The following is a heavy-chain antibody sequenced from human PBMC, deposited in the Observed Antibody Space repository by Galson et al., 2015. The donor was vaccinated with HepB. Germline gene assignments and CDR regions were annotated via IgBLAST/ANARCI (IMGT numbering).Heavy chain of an antibody. J-gene: IGHJ6*02. V-gene: IGHV1-24*01. CDR3: ATPLGFAAAGTQPNFNVYHYYGMDV. D-gene: IGHD6-13*01. CDR1: GYTLTELS. CDR2: FDPEDSET. Sequence: SVKVSCKVSGYTLTELSIHWVRQAPGKGLEWMGGFDPEDSETVYTQKFQGRVTMTEDTSTDTAYMELSSLRSEDTAVYYCATPLGFAAAGTQPNFNVYHYYGMDVWGQGTTVTVSS.